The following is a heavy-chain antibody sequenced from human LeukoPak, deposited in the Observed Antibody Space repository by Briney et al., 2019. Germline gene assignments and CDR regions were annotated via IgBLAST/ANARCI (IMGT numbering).Heavy chain of an antibody. CDR2: INHSGST. CDR1: GGSFSGYY. Sequence: PSETLSLTCAVYGGSFSGYYWSWIRQPPGKGLEWIGEINHSGSTNYNPSLKSRVTISVDTSKNQFSLKLSSVTAADTAVYYCASSTSRHPYYFDYWGQGTLVTVSS. J-gene: IGHJ4*02. V-gene: IGHV4-34*01. D-gene: IGHD2-2*01. CDR3: ASSTSRHPYYFDY.